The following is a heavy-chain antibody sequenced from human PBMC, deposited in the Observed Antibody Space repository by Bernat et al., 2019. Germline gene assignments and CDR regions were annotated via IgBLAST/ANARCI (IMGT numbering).Heavy chain of an antibody. V-gene: IGHV3-48*03. CDR3: ASMGGYDSADAFDI. J-gene: IGHJ3*02. D-gene: IGHD5-12*01. CDR2: ISSSVSTI. Sequence: EVQLVESGGGLVQPGGSLRLSCAASGFTFSSYEMNWVRKAPGKGLEWVSYISSSVSTISYAATVKGRLNIPRDNAKTSLYLPMNSLRAEDTAVYYCASMGGYDSADAFDIWGQGTMVTVSS. CDR1: GFTFSSYE.